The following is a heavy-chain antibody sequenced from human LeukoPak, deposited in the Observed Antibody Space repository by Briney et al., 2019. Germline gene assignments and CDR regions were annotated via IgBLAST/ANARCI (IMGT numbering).Heavy chain of an antibody. V-gene: IGHV3-74*01. CDR3: ARYYYDGSGYYSGLFDY. Sequence: GESLTLSCAASGFTFSSYWMHWVRQAPGKGLVWVSRINSDGSSTSYADSVKGRFTISRDNAKNTLYLQMNSLRAEDTAVYYCARYYYDGSGYYSGLFDYWGQGTLVTVSS. J-gene: IGHJ4*02. CDR1: GFTFSSYW. D-gene: IGHD3-22*01. CDR2: INSDGSST.